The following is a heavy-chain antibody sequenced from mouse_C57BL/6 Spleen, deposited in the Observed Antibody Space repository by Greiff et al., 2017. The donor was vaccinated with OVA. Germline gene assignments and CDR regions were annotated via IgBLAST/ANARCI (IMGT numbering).Heavy chain of an antibody. CDR2: INPSTGGT. CDR1: GYSFTGYY. V-gene: IGHV1-42*01. D-gene: IGHD2-1*01. J-gene: IGHJ3*01. CDR3: AVGNSWFAY. Sequence: EVQLVESGPELVKPGASVKISCKASGYSFTGYYMNWVKQSPEKSLEWIGEINPSTGGTTYNQKFKAKATLTVDKSSSTAYMQLKSLTSEDSAVYYCAVGNSWFAYWGQGTLVTVSA.